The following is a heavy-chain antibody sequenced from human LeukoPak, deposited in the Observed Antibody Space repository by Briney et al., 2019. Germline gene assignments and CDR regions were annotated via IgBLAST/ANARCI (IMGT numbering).Heavy chain of an antibody. CDR3: ARDLLHRGYAFDS. Sequence: PSETLSLTCTVSSGSISSGTYYWSWIRQPAGKGLEWIGRIYSSGSTNYNPSLKSRVTMSVDTSKNQFSLKLSSVTAADTAVYFCARDLLHRGYAFDSWGRGTMVIVSS. CDR1: SGSISSGTYY. J-gene: IGHJ3*02. CDR2: IYSSGST. V-gene: IGHV4-61*02. D-gene: IGHD5-12*01.